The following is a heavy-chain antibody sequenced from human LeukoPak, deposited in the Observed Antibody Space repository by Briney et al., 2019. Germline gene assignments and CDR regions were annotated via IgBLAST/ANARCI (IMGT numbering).Heavy chain of an antibody. J-gene: IGHJ3*01. Sequence: QPGGSLRLSCAASGFPYSTNDMSWVRQAPGKGLEWVLAISAGGRNTYYADSVKGRFTSSRDNSKNILYLQINSLRAEDTALYYCAKKFYHDSHGYYVFLIWGERTMLTASS. CDR2: ISAGGRNT. CDR1: GFPYSTND. V-gene: IGHV3-23*01. D-gene: IGHD3-22*01. CDR3: AKKFYHDSHGYYVFLI.